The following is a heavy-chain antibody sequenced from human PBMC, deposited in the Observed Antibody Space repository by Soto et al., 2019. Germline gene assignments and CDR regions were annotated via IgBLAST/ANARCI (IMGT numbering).Heavy chain of an antibody. CDR1: GGSISSSSYY. Sequence: QLQLQESGPGLVKPSETLSLTCTVSGGSISSSSYYWGWIRQPPGKGLEWIGSIYYSGSTYYNPSLKSGVTISVGTSKHQFSLKLSSVTAADTAVYYCARPRELSMDSGDYGTLFDYWGQGTLVTVSS. V-gene: IGHV4-39*01. CDR3: ARPRELSMDSGDYGTLFDY. J-gene: IGHJ4*02. D-gene: IGHD4-17*01. CDR2: IYYSGST.